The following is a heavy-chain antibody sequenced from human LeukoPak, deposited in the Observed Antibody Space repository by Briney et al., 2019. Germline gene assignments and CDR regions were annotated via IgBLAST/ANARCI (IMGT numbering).Heavy chain of an antibody. CDR1: GFTFSNAW. CDR3: TAIPAYSSSWRDY. D-gene: IGHD6-13*01. CDR2: IKSKTDGGTT. J-gene: IGHJ4*02. V-gene: IGHV3-15*01. Sequence: PGGSLRLSCAASGFTFSNAWMSWVRQAPGKGLEWVGRIKSKTDGGTTDYAAPVKGRFTISRDDSKNTLYLQMNSLKTEDTAVYYCTAIPAYSSSWRDYWGQGTLVTVSS.